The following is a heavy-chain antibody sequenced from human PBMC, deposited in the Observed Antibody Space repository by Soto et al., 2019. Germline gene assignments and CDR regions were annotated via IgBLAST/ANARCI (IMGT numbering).Heavy chain of an antibody. CDR3: ARDLGYCTNGVCSNDAFDI. CDR1: GFTFSSYG. V-gene: IGHV3-48*01. CDR2: ISSSSSTI. Sequence: GGSLRLSCAASGFTFSSYGMHWVRQAPGKGLEWVSYISSSSSTIYYADSVKGRFTISRDNAKNSLYLQMNSLRAEDTAVYYCARDLGYCTNGVCSNDAFDIWGQGTMVTVSS. J-gene: IGHJ3*02. D-gene: IGHD2-8*01.